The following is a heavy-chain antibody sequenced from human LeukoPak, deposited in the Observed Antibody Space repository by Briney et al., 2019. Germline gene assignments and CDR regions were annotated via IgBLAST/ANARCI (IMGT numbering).Heavy chain of an antibody. D-gene: IGHD2-15*01. CDR2: IWYDGTNK. V-gene: IGHV3-33*01. CDR3: ARDSCSGGSCFYFDY. Sequence: GGSLRLSCAASGFTFSNYGMHWVRQAPGKGPEWVAVIWYDGTNKYYVDSVRGRFTISRDTSKNTLYLQMTSLRAEDTAVYYCARDSCSGGSCFYFDYWGQGTLATVCS. CDR1: GFTFSNYG. J-gene: IGHJ4*02.